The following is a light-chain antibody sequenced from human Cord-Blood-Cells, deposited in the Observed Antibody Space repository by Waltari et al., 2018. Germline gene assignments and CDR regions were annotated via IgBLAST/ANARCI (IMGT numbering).Light chain of an antibody. Sequence: QSALTQPASVSGSPGQSITISCTGTSSDVGGYNYVSWYQQHPGKAPKLMSYEVSNRPSGVSNRFSGSKSGDTASLTISGLQAEDEADYYCSSYTSSSSYVFGTGTKVTVL. CDR1: SSDVGGYNY. CDR3: SSYTSSSSYV. CDR2: EVS. V-gene: IGLV2-14*01. J-gene: IGLJ1*01.